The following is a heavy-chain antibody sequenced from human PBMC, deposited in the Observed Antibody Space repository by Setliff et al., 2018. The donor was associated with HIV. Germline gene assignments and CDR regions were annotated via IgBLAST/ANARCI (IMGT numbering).Heavy chain of an antibody. Sequence: VASVKVSCKTSGFTFTNYAIHWVRQAPGQRLEWMGWINAGNGNTKYSQELQGRLTITRDTSASTAYMDLSSLRSEDMAVYYCARERDSDGFQFDPWGQGTLVTVSS. CDR1: GFTFTNYA. CDR3: ARERDSDGFQFDP. CDR2: INAGNGNT. D-gene: IGHD3-22*01. J-gene: IGHJ5*02. V-gene: IGHV1-3*03.